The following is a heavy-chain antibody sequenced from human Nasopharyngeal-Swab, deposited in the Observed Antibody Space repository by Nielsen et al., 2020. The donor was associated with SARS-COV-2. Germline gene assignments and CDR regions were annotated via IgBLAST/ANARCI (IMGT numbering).Heavy chain of an antibody. CDR1: GFIFSSFP. D-gene: IGHD5-18*01. J-gene: IGHJ4*02. Sequence: GESLKISCSASGFIFSSFPMQWVRQAPGKGLEYISAISSSGANAYYSDSVQGRFTISRDNSINTLYPQMSSLRTEDTAVYYCAKRVGDTPKVTDLDYWGQGTLVTVSS. V-gene: IGHV3-64D*08. CDR3: AKRVGDTPKVTDLDY. CDR2: ISSSGANA.